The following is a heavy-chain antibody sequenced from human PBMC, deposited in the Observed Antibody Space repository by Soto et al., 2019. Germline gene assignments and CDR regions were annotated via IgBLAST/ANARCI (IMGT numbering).Heavy chain of an antibody. CDR1: GGSVSSYY. CDR2: IYYSGST. V-gene: IGHV4-59*02. CDR3: ARDRARGRFGVVITNKNTKSSYYGMDV. Sequence: SETMSLRCTVSGGSVSSYYWGWFLQPPGKGLEWSGYIYYSGSTNYNPSHKSRVNISVDTTKNQFSLKLSSVTAADTAVYYCARDRARGRFGVVITNKNTKSSYYGMDVWGQGTTVTVSS. J-gene: IGHJ6*02. D-gene: IGHD3-3*01.